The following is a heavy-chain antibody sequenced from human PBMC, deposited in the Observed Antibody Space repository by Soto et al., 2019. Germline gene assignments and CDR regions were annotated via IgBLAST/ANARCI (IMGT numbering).Heavy chain of an antibody. CDR3: ARLMGGSADPYYYYYMDV. CDR1: GFTVSTFS. V-gene: IGHV3-21*01. D-gene: IGHD3-10*01. Sequence: GGSLRLSCAASGFTVSTFSMTWVRQAPGKGLEWVSFITSSSTYTYYADSVKGRFTISRDNAKNSLYLQMSSLRGEDTAVYYCARLMGGSADPYYYYYMDVWGRGTTVTVSS. CDR2: ITSSSTYT. J-gene: IGHJ6*03.